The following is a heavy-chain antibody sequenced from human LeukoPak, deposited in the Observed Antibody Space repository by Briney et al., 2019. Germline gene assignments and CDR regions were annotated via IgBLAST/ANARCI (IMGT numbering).Heavy chain of an antibody. CDR1: GYTLTELS. CDR2: FDPEDGET. CDR3: ARGRDYYYGIDV. Sequence: ASVKVSCKVSGYTLTELSMHWVRQAPGKGLEWMGGFDPEDGETIYAQKFQGRVTMTEDTSTDTAYMELSSLRSDDTAVYYCARGRDYYYGIDVWGQGTTVTVYS. J-gene: IGHJ6*02. V-gene: IGHV1-24*01.